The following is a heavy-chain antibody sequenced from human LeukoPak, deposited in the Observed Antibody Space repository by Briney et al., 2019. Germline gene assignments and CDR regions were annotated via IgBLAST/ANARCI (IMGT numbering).Heavy chain of an antibody. CDR2: ISYDGSNK. J-gene: IGHJ6*02. CDR3: AKDSQSPAIAAADLNYYYYYGMDV. Sequence: GGSLRLSCAASGFTFSSYGMHWVRQAPGKGLEWVAVISYDGSNKYYADSVKGRFTISRDNSKNTLYLQMNSLRAEDTAVYYCAKDSQSPAIAAADLNYYYYYGMDVWGQGTTVTVSS. D-gene: IGHD6-13*01. CDR1: GFTFSSYG. V-gene: IGHV3-30*18.